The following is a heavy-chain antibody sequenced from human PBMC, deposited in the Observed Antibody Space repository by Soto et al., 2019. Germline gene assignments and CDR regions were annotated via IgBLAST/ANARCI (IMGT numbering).Heavy chain of an antibody. D-gene: IGHD2-21*01. CDR3: ARTTYGGDSRVSTFDY. V-gene: IGHV4-31*03. CDR2: IYYSGST. Sequence: QVQLQESGPGLVKPSQTLSLTCIVSGGSISSGGYYWSWIRQLPGKGLEWIGYIYYSGSTSYNPALKSRISIVLDTSKNQFSLNLSSVTAADTAVYYCARTTYGGDSRVSTFDYWGQGTLVTVSS. CDR1: GGSISSGGYY. J-gene: IGHJ4*02.